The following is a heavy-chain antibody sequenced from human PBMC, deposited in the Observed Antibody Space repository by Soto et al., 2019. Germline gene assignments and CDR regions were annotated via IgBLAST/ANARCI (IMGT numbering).Heavy chain of an antibody. J-gene: IGHJ6*03. CDR1: GGSTSRGGNY. CDR2: IYYSGST. Sequence: SETLSLTCTGSGGSTSRGGNYGGWIRQPPGKGLEGIGSIYYSGSTYYNPSLKSRVTISVDTSKNQFSLKLSSVTAADTAVYYCARLGDGYDPDSAYSYIYALWRNGTTVTVS. V-gene: IGHV4-39*01. D-gene: IGHD5-12*01. CDR3: ARLGDGYDPDSAYSYIYAL.